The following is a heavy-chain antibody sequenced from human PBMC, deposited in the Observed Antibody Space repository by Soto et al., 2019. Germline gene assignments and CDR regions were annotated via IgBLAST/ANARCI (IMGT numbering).Heavy chain of an antibody. D-gene: IGHD2-2*02. Sequence: GESLKISCKGSGYSFTSYCIGWVRQMPWKGLEWMGIIYPGDSDTRYSPSFQGQVTISADKSISTAYLQWSSLKASDTAMYYCARVGPRYCSSTSCYRDYYYGMDVWGQGPTMTF. CDR3: ARVGPRYCSSTSCYRDYYYGMDV. V-gene: IGHV5-51*01. J-gene: IGHJ6*02. CDR1: GYSFTSYC. CDR2: IYPGDSDT.